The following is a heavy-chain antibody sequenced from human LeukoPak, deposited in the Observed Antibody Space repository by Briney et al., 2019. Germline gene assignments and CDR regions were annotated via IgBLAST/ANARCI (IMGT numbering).Heavy chain of an antibody. CDR2: ISPDGGSA. CDR3: AKEYYSGSGTYLYYFDY. J-gene: IGHJ4*02. Sequence: GGSLRLSCAASGFTFSSYSMNWVRQAPGKGLVWVSRISPDGGSAIYADSVKGRFTISRDNAKNTLYLQMNSLRAEDTAVYSCAKEYYSGSGTYLYYFDYWGQGTLVTVSS. CDR1: GFTFSSYS. D-gene: IGHD3-10*01. V-gene: IGHV3-74*01.